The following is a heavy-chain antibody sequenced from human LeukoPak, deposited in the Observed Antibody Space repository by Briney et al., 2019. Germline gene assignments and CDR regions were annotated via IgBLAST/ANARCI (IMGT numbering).Heavy chain of an antibody. Sequence: PSETLSLTCAVYGGSFSGYYWSWIRQPPGKGLEWIGEINHSGSTNYNPSLKSRVTISVDTSKNQFSLKLSSVTAADTAVYYCARRLVWLGVDFDYWGQGTLVTVSS. CDR3: ARRLVWLGVDFDY. D-gene: IGHD3-10*01. J-gene: IGHJ4*02. V-gene: IGHV4-34*01. CDR2: INHSGST. CDR1: GGSFSGYY.